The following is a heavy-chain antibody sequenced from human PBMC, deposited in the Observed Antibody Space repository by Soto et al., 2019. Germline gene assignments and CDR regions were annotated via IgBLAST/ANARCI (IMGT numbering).Heavy chain of an antibody. CDR2: ISHKNGNT. Sequence: LLLQSGAELKKPGASVKISCKASGYSFSTYDISWLRQAPGQGPEWMGRISHKNGNTKYAQNFQDRVTMTADTSSSTAYMELRGLRSDDTAKYYCATSYDSGFDPWGQGTLVTVSS. D-gene: IGHD3-3*01. V-gene: IGHV1-18*04. J-gene: IGHJ5*02. CDR1: GYSFSTYD. CDR3: ATSYDSGFDP.